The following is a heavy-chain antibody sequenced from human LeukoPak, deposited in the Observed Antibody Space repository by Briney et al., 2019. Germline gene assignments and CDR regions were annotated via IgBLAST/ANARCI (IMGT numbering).Heavy chain of an antibody. D-gene: IGHD4-23*01. Sequence: ASVKVSCKASGYTFTSYGISWVRQAPGQGLEWMGWISAYNGNTNYAQKLQGRVTMTTDTSTSTAYMELRSLRSDDTAVYYCARVLDYGGNLHYFDYWGQGTLVIVSS. J-gene: IGHJ4*02. V-gene: IGHV1-18*01. CDR3: ARVLDYGGNLHYFDY. CDR2: ISAYNGNT. CDR1: GYTFTSYG.